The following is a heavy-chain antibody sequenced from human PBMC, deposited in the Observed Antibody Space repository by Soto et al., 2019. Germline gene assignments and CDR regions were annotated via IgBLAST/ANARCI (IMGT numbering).Heavy chain of an antibody. Sequence: GGSPRLSCAASGFTFSSYWMSWVRQAPGKGLEWVANIKQDGSEKYYVDSVKGRFTTSRDNAKNSLYLQMNSLRAEDTAVYYCARESRLLTAGTSKPTYYYYGMDVWGQGTTVTVSS. CDR2: IKQDGSEK. CDR3: ARESRLLTAGTSKPTYYYYGMDV. CDR1: GFTFSSYW. D-gene: IGHD6-13*01. J-gene: IGHJ6*02. V-gene: IGHV3-7*05.